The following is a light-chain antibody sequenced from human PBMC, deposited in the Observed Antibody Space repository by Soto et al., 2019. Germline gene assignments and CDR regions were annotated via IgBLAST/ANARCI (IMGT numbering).Light chain of an antibody. CDR1: SSDVGNYNL. Sequence: QSALTQPASVSGSPGQSITISCTGTSSDVGNYNLVSWYQQHPGKAPKLMIYDVSKRPSGVSNRFSGSKSGNTASLTISRLQADVDAAASCDTYAGDSHDVLPISNEKVF. J-gene: IGLJ1*01. CDR2: DVS. CDR3: DTYAGDSHDVLPISNEKV. V-gene: IGLV2-23*02.